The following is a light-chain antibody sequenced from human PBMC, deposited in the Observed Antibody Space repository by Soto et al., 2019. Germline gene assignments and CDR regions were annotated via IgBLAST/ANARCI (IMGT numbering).Light chain of an antibody. Sequence: DIQLTQSPSTLSASVGDRVTITCRASQSISSWLAWYQQKPGTAPKFLIYKTSNLESGVPSRVSGSGSGTGFTLTISSLQPDDFATYYCQYYNNYCWTFGQGTKVEIK. V-gene: IGKV1-5*03. CDR3: QYYNNYCWT. CDR2: KTS. J-gene: IGKJ1*01. CDR1: QSISSW.